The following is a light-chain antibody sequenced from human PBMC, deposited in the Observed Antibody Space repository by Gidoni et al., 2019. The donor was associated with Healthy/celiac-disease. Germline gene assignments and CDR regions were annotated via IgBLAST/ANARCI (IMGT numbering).Light chain of an antibody. CDR3: QQYNDLPGT. J-gene: IGKJ1*01. CDR1: QRGSSN. Sequence: EIVMTQSPATLAVSPGERATLSCTASQRGSSNLAWDPQKPVQAPRLRIYGASTRAPGSPARFRGSGSGTEFTLTSSILLAEDIAGDYCQQYNDLPGTFGQWTKVEIK. CDR2: GAS. V-gene: IGKV3-15*01.